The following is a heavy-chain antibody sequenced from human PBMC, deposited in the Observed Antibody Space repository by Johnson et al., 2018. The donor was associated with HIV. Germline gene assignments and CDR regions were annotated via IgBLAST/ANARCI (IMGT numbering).Heavy chain of an antibody. CDR1: GFTFSSYA. CDR2: ISGSGGST. D-gene: IGHD5-24*01. J-gene: IGHJ3*02. V-gene: IGHV3-23*01. Sequence: EVQLLESGGGLVQPGGSLRLSCAASGFTFSSYAMSWVRQAPGKGLEWVSAISGSGGSTYYADSVKGRFTISRDNAKNSLYLQRNSLRTEDTAVYYCAWMATIRNYLIDEDAFDIWGQGTMVTVSS. CDR3: AWMATIRNYLIDEDAFDI.